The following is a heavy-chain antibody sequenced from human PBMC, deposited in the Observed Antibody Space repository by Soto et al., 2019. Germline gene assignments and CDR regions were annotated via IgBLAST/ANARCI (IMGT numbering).Heavy chain of an antibody. D-gene: IGHD1-26*01. V-gene: IGHV3-72*01. J-gene: IGHJ4*02. CDR1: GFTFSDHY. Sequence: EVRLVESGGGLVQPGGSLRLSCAASGFTFSDHYLEWVRQARGKGLEWVARSRNKANSYTTEYAASVKGRFTISRDDSKKSLYLQMNSLKTEDTAVYYCTVGGIVGATNDYWGQGTLVTVSS. CDR3: TVGGIVGATNDY. CDR2: SRNKANSYTT.